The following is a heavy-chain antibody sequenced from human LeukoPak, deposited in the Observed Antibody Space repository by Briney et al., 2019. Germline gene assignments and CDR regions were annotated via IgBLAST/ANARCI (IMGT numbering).Heavy chain of an antibody. CDR3: ARGGREVLRRPDDY. CDR2: IYASGYT. Sequence: SETLSLTCTVSGGSISSGGYYWSWIRQPAGKGLEWIGRIYASGYTNYNPSLKGRVTISVDTSKNQFSLKLSSVTAADTAVYYCARGGREVLRRPDDYWGQGILVTVSS. CDR1: GGSISSGGYY. D-gene: IGHD1-26*01. J-gene: IGHJ4*02. V-gene: IGHV4-61*02.